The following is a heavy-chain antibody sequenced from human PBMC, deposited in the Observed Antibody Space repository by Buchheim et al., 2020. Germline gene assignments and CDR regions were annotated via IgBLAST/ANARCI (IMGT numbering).Heavy chain of an antibody. CDR3: ARARGDSWSGYYYYMDV. J-gene: IGHJ6*03. V-gene: IGHV1-46*01. CDR1: GYTFTSYY. D-gene: IGHD3-3*01. Sequence: QVQLVQSGAEVKKPGASVKVSCKASGYTFTSYYMHWVRQAPGQGLEWMGIINPSGGSTNYAEKFQRRVTMTRDASPSTVYMELSSLRSEDTVVYYCARARGDSWSGYYYYMDVWGKGTT. CDR2: INPSGGST.